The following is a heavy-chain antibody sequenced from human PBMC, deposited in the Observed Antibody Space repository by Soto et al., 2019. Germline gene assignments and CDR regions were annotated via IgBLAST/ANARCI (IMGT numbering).Heavy chain of an antibody. CDR3: ARLAGSSFFTC. CDR2: IYRDGAT. Sequence: QLRLQESGPGLVKPSETLSLICTVSGGSIISSPDWWGWVRQPPGKGPEWIASIYRDGATYYNPSLNSRVTVFVDSSKNQFSLKSTSVTAADTAIYYCARLAGSSFFTCWGQGTRVTVSS. V-gene: IGHV4-39*01. CDR1: GGSIISSPDW. D-gene: IGHD6-6*01. J-gene: IGHJ4*02.